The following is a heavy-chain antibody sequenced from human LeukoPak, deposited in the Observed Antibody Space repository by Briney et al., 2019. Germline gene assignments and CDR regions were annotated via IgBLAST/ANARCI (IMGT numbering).Heavy chain of an antibody. D-gene: IGHD3-22*01. CDR2: MSGRGGST. CDR3: ARDGIGSGYYNY. CDR1: GLTFSNYA. J-gene: IGHJ4*02. V-gene: IGHV3-23*01. Sequence: PGGSLSLSCAASGLTFSNYAMRGVRQAPAKGLEWGSAMSGRGGSTYYAESVKGRFTISRDNSKNTLYLQMNSLRVEDTAVYYCARDGIGSGYYNYWGQGTLATVS.